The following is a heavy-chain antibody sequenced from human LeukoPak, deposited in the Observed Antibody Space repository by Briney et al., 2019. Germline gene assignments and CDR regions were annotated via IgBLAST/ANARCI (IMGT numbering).Heavy chain of an antibody. CDR2: IYYSGST. J-gene: IGHJ4*02. V-gene: IGHV4-61*01. Sequence: PSETLSLTCTVFGDSVSSSNYYWSWIRQPPGKGLEWIGYIYYSGSTNYNPSLKSRVTISVDTSENQFSLKLSSVTAADTAVYYCARGLTDFDYWGQGTLVTVSS. CDR3: ARGLTDFDY. CDR1: GDSVSSSNYY.